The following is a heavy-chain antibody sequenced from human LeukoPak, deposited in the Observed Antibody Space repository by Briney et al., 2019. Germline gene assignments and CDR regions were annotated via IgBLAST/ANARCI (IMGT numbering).Heavy chain of an antibody. CDR3: ATLVAATSAPEAHYYYMDV. CDR1: GFTFSSYS. Sequence: GGSLRLSCAASGFTFSSYSMNWVRLAPGKGLEWVSSISSSSSYIYYADSVKGRFTISRDNAKNSLYLQMNSLRAEDTAVYYCATLVAATSAPEAHYYYMDVWGKGTTVTVSS. V-gene: IGHV3-21*01. D-gene: IGHD2-15*01. CDR2: ISSSSSYI. J-gene: IGHJ6*03.